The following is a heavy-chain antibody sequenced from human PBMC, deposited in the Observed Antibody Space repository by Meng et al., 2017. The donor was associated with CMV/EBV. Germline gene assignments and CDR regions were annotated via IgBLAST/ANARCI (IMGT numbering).Heavy chain of an antibody. J-gene: IGHJ6*02. CDR3: ARTVLGYCSSTSCYKNYYYGMDV. CDR1: GGSFSGYY. CDR2: INHSGST. D-gene: IGHD2-2*02. V-gene: IGHV4-34*01. Sequence: SETLSLTCAVYGGSFSGYYWSWIRQPPGKGLEWIGEINHSGSTNYHPSLKSRVTISVDTSKNQFSLKLSSVTAADTAVYYCARTVLGYCSSTSCYKNYYYGMDVWGQGTTVTVSS.